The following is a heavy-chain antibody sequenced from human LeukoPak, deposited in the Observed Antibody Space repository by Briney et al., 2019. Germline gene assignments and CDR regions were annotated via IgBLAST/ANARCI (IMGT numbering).Heavy chain of an antibody. CDR2: ISGSGGST. CDR3: AKTQRSYCGGDCSDWYFDL. Sequence: GGSLRLSCAASGFTFSSYAMSWVRQAPGKGLEWVSAISGSGGSTYYADSVKGRFTISRDNSKNTLYLQMNSLRAEDTAVYYCAKTQRSYCGGDCSDWYFDLWAVAPWSLSPQ. V-gene: IGHV3-23*01. CDR1: GFTFSSYA. J-gene: IGHJ2*01. D-gene: IGHD2-21*02.